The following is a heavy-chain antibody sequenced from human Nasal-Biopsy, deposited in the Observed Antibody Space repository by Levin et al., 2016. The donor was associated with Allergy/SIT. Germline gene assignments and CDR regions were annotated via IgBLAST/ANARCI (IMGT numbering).Heavy chain of an antibody. CDR3: ARSGMTVPINWGSCSDSNCPDGWFDP. Sequence: ASVKVSCKTGGYTFKAYGINWVRHAPGQGLEWMGWISGHNGKATYAQRLQGRVTMTTDTSTSTAYMELRGLRSDDTAVYYCARSGMTVPINWGSCSDSNCPDGWFDPWGQGTQVTVSS. V-gene: IGHV1-18*04. CDR2: ISGHNGKA. D-gene: IGHD7-27*01. CDR1: GYTFKAYG. J-gene: IGHJ5*02.